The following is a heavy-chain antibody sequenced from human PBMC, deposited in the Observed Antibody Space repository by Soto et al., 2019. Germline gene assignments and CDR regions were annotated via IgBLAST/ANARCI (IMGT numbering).Heavy chain of an antibody. CDR2: ISTYHGDT. V-gene: IGHV1-18*01. D-gene: IGHD2-15*01. CDR1: GYSFTTYG. CDR3: AREGSRPYYYYGMDV. Sequence: QVQLVQSGAEVKKPGASVKVSCKASGYSFTTYGIAWVRQAPGQGLEWMGWISTYHGDTDYAQNLQGRVIMTTDTPTTTAYMELRSLRSDDTAVYYCAREGSRPYYYYGMDVWGQGTTVSVSS. J-gene: IGHJ6*02.